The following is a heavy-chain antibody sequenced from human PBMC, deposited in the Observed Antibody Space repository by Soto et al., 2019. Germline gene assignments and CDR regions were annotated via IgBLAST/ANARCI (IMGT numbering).Heavy chain of an antibody. D-gene: IGHD2-2*02. Sequence: SETLSLTCAVYGGSFSGYYWSWIRQPPGKGLELIGEINHSGSTNYNPSLKSRVTISVDTSKNQFSLKLSSVTAADTAVYYCARGWDIVVVPAAIQNYYYGMDVWGQGTTVTVSS. CDR2: INHSGST. CDR1: GGSFSGYY. V-gene: IGHV4-34*01. J-gene: IGHJ6*02. CDR3: ARGWDIVVVPAAIQNYYYGMDV.